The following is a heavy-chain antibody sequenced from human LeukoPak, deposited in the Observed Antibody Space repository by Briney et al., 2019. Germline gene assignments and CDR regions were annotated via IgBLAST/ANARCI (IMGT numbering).Heavy chain of an antibody. D-gene: IGHD3-16*01. CDR2: IREDGGDK. CDR3: AKDSNWAFDY. V-gene: IGHV3-30*02. CDR1: GFTFTSYA. J-gene: IGHJ4*02. Sequence: GGSLRLSCAASGFTFTSYAMSWVRQAPGKGLEWVAYIREDGGDKCYADSVKGRFTISRDTSKNMLYMQMNSLRVEDTAVYYCAKDSNWAFDYWGQGTLVSVSS.